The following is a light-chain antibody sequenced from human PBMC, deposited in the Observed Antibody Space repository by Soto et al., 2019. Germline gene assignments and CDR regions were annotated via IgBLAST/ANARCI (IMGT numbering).Light chain of an antibody. CDR2: EVS. J-gene: IGLJ2*01. Sequence: QSALTQPASVSGSPGQSITISCTGTSSDIGGYKYVSWYQQHPDIAPKLMIYEVSNRPSGVSNRFSGSKSGNTASLTISGLQAEDEADYYCCSYTRRSTRVFGGGTKVTVL. CDR3: CSYTRRSTRV. V-gene: IGLV2-14*01. CDR1: SSDIGGYKY.